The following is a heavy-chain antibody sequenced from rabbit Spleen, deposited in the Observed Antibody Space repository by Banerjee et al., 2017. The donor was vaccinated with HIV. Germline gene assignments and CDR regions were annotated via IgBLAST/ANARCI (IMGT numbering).Heavy chain of an antibody. V-gene: IGHV1S45*01. CDR3: ARDAAGREDFNL. CDR2: IDVVKSGTT. Sequence: QEQLEESGGDLVKPGASLTLTCKASGLDFSSNYWICWVRQAPGKGLEWIACIDVVKSGTTYYASWAKGRFTISKTSSTTVTLQMTSLTAADTATYFCARDAAGREDFNLWGQGTLVTVS. CDR1: GLDFSSNYW. D-gene: IGHD4-2*01. J-gene: IGHJ4*01.